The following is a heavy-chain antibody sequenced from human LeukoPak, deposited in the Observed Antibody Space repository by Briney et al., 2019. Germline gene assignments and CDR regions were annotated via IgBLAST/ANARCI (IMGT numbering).Heavy chain of an antibody. CDR1: GGSISSSNW. J-gene: IGHJ3*02. Sequence: SETLSLTCAVSGGSISSSNWWSWVRQPPGKGLEWIGEIYHSGSTNYNPSLKSRVTISVDKSKNQFSLKLNSVTAADTAVYYCARTNFEDSSGSVGAFDIWGQGTMVTVSS. V-gene: IGHV4-4*02. D-gene: IGHD3-22*01. CDR2: IYHSGST. CDR3: ARTNFEDSSGSVGAFDI.